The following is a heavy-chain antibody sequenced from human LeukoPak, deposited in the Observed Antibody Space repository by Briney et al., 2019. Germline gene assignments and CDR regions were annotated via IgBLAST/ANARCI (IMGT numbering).Heavy chain of an antibody. V-gene: IGHV3-7*03. CDR2: IKGDGRGK. CDR1: GFPFSGDW. Sequence: GGSLRLSCAASGFPFSGDWMTWVRKAPGKGLQWVASIKGDGRGKYYVDSVKGRFTVSRDNAKKSLYLQMDSLRVEDMGMYYCARGESDPWGQGTLVTVS. D-gene: IGHD3-10*01. CDR3: ARGESDP. J-gene: IGHJ5*02.